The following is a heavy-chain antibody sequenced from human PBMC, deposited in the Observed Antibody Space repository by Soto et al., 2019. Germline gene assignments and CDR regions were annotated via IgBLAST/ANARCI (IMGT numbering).Heavy chain of an antibody. CDR3: ARDPAIYSGKFDYGLDV. CDR2: IGTSGKTI. D-gene: IGHD4-4*01. V-gene: IGHV3-48*03. J-gene: IGHJ6*02. Sequence: EVQLVESGVGLVQAGGSLRLFCAVSGFTFSSYEMNGVRQAPGKGLEWVSYIGTSGKTIYYADSVRGRFTISRDNAKNYLYLQMNSLRAEDTAVYFCARDPAIYSGKFDYGLDVWGRGTTVTVSS. CDR1: GFTFSSYE.